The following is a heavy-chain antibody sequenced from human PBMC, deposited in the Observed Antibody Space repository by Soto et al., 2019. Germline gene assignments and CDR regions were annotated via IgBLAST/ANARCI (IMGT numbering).Heavy chain of an antibody. V-gene: IGHV4-59*11. CDR1: GDSLKNHY. Sequence: SETLSLTCSVSGDSLKNHYWAWIRHSPGKGLEWIGNIYDSGSTNYSPALKSRVSMSVDTSKNLFSLKMNSVTAADTAVYYCARVVADTTLYNWFDPWGQGTLVTVSS. CDR2: IYDSGST. J-gene: IGHJ5*02. CDR3: ARVVADTTLYNWFDP. D-gene: IGHD2-15*01.